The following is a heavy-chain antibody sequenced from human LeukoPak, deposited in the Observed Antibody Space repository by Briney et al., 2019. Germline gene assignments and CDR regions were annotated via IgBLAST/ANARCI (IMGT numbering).Heavy chain of an antibody. J-gene: IGHJ6*03. CDR3: ARDRCSGGRCYSLSVGYMDV. Sequence: PGGSLRLSCAASGFTFSSYEMNWVRQAPGKGLEWVSYISSSGSSIYSADSVKGRFTISRDNAKNSLYLQMNSLRAEDTALYYCARDRCSGGRCYSLSVGYMDVWGKGTTVTVSS. D-gene: IGHD2-15*01. V-gene: IGHV3-48*03. CDR1: GFTFSSYE. CDR2: ISSSGSSI.